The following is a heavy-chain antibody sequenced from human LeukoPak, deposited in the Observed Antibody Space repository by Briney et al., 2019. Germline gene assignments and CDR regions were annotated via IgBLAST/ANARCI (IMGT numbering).Heavy chain of an antibody. V-gene: IGHV1-2*02. CDR1: GYIFTGYY. Sequence: ASVKVSCKASGYIFTGYYMHWVRQAPGQGLEWMGWINPNSGGTNSAQKFQGRVTMTRDTSISTAYMELSRLTSDDTAVYYCARHPYSGSYHFDYWGQRTLVTVSS. CDR2: INPNSGGT. CDR3: ARHPYSGSYHFDY. J-gene: IGHJ4*02. D-gene: IGHD1-26*01.